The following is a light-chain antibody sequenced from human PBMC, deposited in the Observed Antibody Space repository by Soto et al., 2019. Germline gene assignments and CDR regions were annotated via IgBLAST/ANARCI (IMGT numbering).Light chain of an antibody. J-gene: IGKJ1*01. Sequence: ESVLTQSPGTLSLSPGERATLSCRASQSISSSYLAWYQQKPGQAPRLLIYAASSRATGIPDRFSGSGSGTDFTLTISRLEPEDFAVYYCQQYGSSPWTFGQGNKVEIK. CDR3: QQYGSSPWT. CDR2: AAS. V-gene: IGKV3-20*01. CDR1: QSISSSY.